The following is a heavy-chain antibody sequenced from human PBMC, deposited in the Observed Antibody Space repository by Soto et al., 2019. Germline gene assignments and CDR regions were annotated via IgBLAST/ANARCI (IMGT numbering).Heavy chain of an antibody. D-gene: IGHD1-26*01. V-gene: IGHV1-46*03. J-gene: IGHJ6*03. CDR1: GYTFTSYY. CDR3: ARDRRWDPYYYCYMDG. Sequence: QVQLVQSGAEVKKPGASVKVSCKASGYTFTSYYMHWVRQAPGQGLEWMGIINPSGGSTSYAQKFQGRVTMTRDSSTSTVYMELSSPRAEYTAVYYRARDRRWDPYYYCYMDGWGKGTTVTVSS. CDR2: INPSGGST.